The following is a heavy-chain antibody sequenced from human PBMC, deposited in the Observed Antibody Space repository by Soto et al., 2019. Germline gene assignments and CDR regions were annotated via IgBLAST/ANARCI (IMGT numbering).Heavy chain of an antibody. Sequence: TVGSLRLSCAASGFTFSSYTMNWVRQAPGKGLEWVSYISRSSSTIYYADSVKGRFTISRDNAKNSLYLQMNSLRAEDTAVYYCARDQWERNFDYWGQGTLVTVSS. CDR3: ARDQWERNFDY. D-gene: IGHD1-26*01. CDR1: GFTFSSYT. CDR2: ISRSSSTI. J-gene: IGHJ4*02. V-gene: IGHV3-48*01.